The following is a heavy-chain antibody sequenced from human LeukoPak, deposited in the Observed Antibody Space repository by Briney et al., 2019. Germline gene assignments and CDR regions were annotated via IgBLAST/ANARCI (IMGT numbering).Heavy chain of an antibody. V-gene: IGHV4-59*01. CDR2: IYYSGST. CDR3: ARDLGVGATYYAFDI. D-gene: IGHD1-26*01. J-gene: IGHJ3*02. CDR1: GGSISSYY. Sequence: PSETLSLTCTVSGGSISSYYWSWIRQPPGKGLEWIGYIYYSGSTNYNPSLKSRVTISVDTSKNQFSLKLSSVTAADTAVYYCARDLGVGATYYAFDIWGQGTMVTVSS.